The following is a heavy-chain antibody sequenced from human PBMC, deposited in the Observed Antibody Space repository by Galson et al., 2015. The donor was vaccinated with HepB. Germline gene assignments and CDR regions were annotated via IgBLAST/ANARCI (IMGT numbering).Heavy chain of an antibody. CDR3: AREDSSSWRDAFDI. CDR1: GGSFSGYY. V-gene: IGHV4-34*01. Sequence: SETLSLTCAVYGGSFSGYYWSWIRQPPGKGLEWIGEINHSGSTNYNPSLKSRVTISVDTSKNQFSLKLSSVTAADTAVYYCAREDSSSWRDAFDIWGQGTMVTVSS. D-gene: IGHD6-13*01. CDR2: INHSGST. J-gene: IGHJ3*02.